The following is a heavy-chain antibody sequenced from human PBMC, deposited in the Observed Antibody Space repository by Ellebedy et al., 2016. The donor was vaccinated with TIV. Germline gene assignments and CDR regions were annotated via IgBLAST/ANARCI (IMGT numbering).Heavy chain of an antibody. Sequence: GGSLRLSXEASGFTFSSYWMSWVRQAPGKGLEWVANINKDGSDKKYVGSVKGRFSISRDNAKKSVFLQMNSLRAEDTAVYFCARDLSTRPHSQDSSGPLNWGQGTQVTVSS. CDR2: INKDGSDK. V-gene: IGHV3-7*01. J-gene: IGHJ4*02. CDR1: GFTFSSYW. CDR3: ARDLSTRPHSQDSSGPLN. D-gene: IGHD3-22*01.